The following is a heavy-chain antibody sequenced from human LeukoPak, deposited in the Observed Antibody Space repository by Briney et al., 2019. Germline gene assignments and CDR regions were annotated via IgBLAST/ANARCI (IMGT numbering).Heavy chain of an antibody. D-gene: IGHD1-26*01. J-gene: IGHJ3*02. CDR1: GFTVSSNY. CDR2: IRSDGST. Sequence: GGSLRLSCTASGFTVSSNYMSWVRQAPGKGLEWVSVIRSDGSTNHADSVKGRFTIFRDNSKNTLYLQMNNLRAEDTAMYYCAREMYSGMYNDAFDIWGQGTKVTVSS. CDR3: AREMYSGMYNDAFDI. V-gene: IGHV3-53*01.